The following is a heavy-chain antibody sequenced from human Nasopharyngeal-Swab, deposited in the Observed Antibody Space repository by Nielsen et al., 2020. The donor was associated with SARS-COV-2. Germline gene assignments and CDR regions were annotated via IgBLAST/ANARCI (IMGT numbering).Heavy chain of an antibody. CDR1: GASINSDIHY. Sequence: SETLSLTCAVSGASINSDIHYWAWIRQSSGKGLEWIGSIEYSGSTYYNPSLKSRVTISLDTSKNQFSLKLTSVTAADTAAYYCASGAPGVSGTMVAYWGQGTPVTVSS. J-gene: IGHJ4*02. CDR3: ASGAPGVSGTMVAY. CDR2: IEYSGST. V-gene: IGHV4-39*07. D-gene: IGHD4/OR15-4a*01.